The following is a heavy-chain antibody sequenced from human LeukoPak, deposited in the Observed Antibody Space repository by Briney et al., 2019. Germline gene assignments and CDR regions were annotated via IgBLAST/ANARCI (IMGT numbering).Heavy chain of an antibody. CDR1: GGSISSYY. V-gene: IGHV4-4*07. D-gene: IGHD6-13*01. J-gene: IGHJ4*02. Sequence: SETLSLTCTVSGGSISSYYWSWIRQPAGKGLEWIGRIYISGSGSTNYNPSLKSRVTMSVDTSKNQFSLKLSSVTAADTAVYYCARGGLDSSSWFQGFDYWGQGTLVTVSS. CDR2: IYISGSGST. CDR3: ARGGLDSSSWFQGFDY.